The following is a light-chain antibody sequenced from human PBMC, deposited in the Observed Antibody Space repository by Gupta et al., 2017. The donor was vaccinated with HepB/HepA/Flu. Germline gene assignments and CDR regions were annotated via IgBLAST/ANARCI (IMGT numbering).Light chain of an antibody. CDR3: HQSNNLPYT. CDR2: YAS. V-gene: IGKV6-21*01. J-gene: IGKJ2*01. Sequence: EIVLNQSPDFQSVTPKEKVTITCRASQSIGTNLHWYQQKPDQSPKLLIKYASQSLSGVPSRFSGSGSGTDFTLTINSLEAEDAATYYCHQSNNLPYTFGQGTKLEIK. CDR1: QSIGTN.